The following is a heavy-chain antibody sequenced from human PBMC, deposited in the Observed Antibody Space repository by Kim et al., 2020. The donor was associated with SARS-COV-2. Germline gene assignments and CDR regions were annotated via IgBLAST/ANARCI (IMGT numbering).Heavy chain of an antibody. D-gene: IGHD4-4*01. Sequence: GGSLRLSCAASGFTFSDFNMHWVRQAPGKGLVWVSRINDDGSDTRYADFAKGRFTISRDNAKNTLNLQMHSLRAEDTAVYYCARDLAYILFDYWGQGALGTVPA. V-gene: IGHV3-74*01. J-gene: IGHJ4*02. CDR3: ARDLAYILFDY. CDR1: GFTFSDFN. CDR2: INDDGSDT.